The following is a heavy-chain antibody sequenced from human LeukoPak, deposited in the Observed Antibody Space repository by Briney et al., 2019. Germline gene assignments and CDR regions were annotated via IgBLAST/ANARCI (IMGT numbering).Heavy chain of an antibody. CDR2: ISSSSSYI. Sequence: KPGGSLRLSCAASGFTFSSYSMNWVRQAPGKGLEWVSSISSSSSYIYYADSVKGRFTISRDNAKNSLCLQMNSLRAEDTAVYYCASRKYYDILTGYRAGAFDIWGQGTMVTVSS. J-gene: IGHJ3*02. V-gene: IGHV3-21*01. CDR3: ASRKYYDILTGYRAGAFDI. D-gene: IGHD3-9*01. CDR1: GFTFSSYS.